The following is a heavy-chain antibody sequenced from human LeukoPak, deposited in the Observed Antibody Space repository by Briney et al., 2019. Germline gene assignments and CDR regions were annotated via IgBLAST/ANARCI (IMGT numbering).Heavy chain of an antibody. Sequence: SETLSLTCAVYGGSFSGYYWSWIRQPPGKGLEWIGGINHSGSTNYNPSLKSRVTISLDTSKNQFSLKLSSVTAADTAVYYCARAKHQGSIFGPFDYWGQGTLVTVSS. CDR2: INHSGST. CDR1: GGSFSGYY. J-gene: IGHJ4*02. V-gene: IGHV4-34*01. D-gene: IGHD3-3*01. CDR3: ARAKHQGSIFGPFDY.